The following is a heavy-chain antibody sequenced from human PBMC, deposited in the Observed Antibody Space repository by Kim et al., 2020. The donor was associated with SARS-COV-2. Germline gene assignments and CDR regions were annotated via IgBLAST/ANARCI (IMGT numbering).Heavy chain of an antibody. CDR2: MYYSGST. CDR3: VRGFDP. J-gene: IGHJ5*02. CDR1: GFSISSYY. Sequence: SETLSLTCTVSGFSISSYYWSWIRQPPGKGLEWIGYMYYSGSTNYNPSLKSRFTISVDTSKNQFSLKLSSVTAADTAVYYCVRGFDPWGQGTLGTVPS. V-gene: IGHV4-59*13.